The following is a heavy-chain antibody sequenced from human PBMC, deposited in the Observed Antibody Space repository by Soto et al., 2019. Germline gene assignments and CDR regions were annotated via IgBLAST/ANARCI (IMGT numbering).Heavy chain of an antibody. Sequence: PGGSLRLSCAASGFTVSTKYMSWVRQAPGKGLEWVSVIYSGGSTFYADSVRGRFTISRDNSKNTVNLQMNSLRAEDTAVYYCARTARRTEYGMDVWGQATTVTVSS. D-gene: IGHD6-6*01. V-gene: IGHV3-66*01. CDR1: GFTVSTKY. CDR2: IYSGGST. J-gene: IGHJ6*02. CDR3: ARTARRTEYGMDV.